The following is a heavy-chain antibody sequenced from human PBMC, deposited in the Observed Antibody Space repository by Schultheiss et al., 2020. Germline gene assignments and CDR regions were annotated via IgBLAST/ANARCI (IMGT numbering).Heavy chain of an antibody. CDR1: GYTFTSYD. Sequence: ASVKVSCKASGYTFTSYDINWVRQATGQGLEWMGWMNPNSGNTGYAQKFQGRVTMTRDTSTSTVYMELSSLRSEDTAVYYCARDLSVSVGPNWFDPWGQGTLVTVSS. CDR3: ARDLSVSVGPNWFDP. J-gene: IGHJ5*02. V-gene: IGHV1-8*01. D-gene: IGHD5/OR15-5a*01. CDR2: MNPNSGNT.